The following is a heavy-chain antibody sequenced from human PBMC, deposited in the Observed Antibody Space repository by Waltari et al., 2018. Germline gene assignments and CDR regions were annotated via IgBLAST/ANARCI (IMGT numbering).Heavy chain of an antibody. D-gene: IGHD5-12*01. Sequence: QVQLVQSGAEVKKPGSSVKVSCKASGGTFSSYAISWVRQAPGQGLEWMGGIIPILGIANYAQKFQGRVTITADKSTSTAYMELSSLRSEDTAVYYCATFSGWGYENYYYYMDVCGKGTTVTVSS. CDR2: IIPILGIA. CDR1: GGTFSSYA. CDR3: ATFSGWGYENYYYYMDV. V-gene: IGHV1-69*10. J-gene: IGHJ6*03.